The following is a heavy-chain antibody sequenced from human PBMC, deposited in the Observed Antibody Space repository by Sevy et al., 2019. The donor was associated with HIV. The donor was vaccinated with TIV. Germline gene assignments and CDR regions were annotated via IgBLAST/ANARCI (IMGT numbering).Heavy chain of an antibody. J-gene: IGHJ3*02. Sequence: SDTLSLTCTVSGGSISSYYWSWIRQPAGKGLEWIGRIYTSGSTNYNPSLKSRVTMSVDTSKNQFSLKLSSVTAADTAVYYCARDIGSSWYDAFDIWGQGTMVTVSS. CDR1: GGSISSYY. V-gene: IGHV4-4*07. CDR3: ARDIGSSWYDAFDI. CDR2: IYTSGST. D-gene: IGHD6-13*01.